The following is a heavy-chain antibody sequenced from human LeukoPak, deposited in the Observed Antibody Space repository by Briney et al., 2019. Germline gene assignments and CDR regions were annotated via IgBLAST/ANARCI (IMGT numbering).Heavy chain of an antibody. Sequence: GGSLRPSRTASGFTFGDYAMSWVRQAPGKGLEWVGYIRSRAYGGAAEYAASVKGRFTITRDDSKSIAYLQMSSLNIEDTAVYYCAASSGFDYWGQGTLVTVSS. CDR2: IRSRAYGGAA. J-gene: IGHJ4*02. V-gene: IGHV3-49*04. D-gene: IGHD6-25*01. CDR3: AASSGFDY. CDR1: GFTFGDYA.